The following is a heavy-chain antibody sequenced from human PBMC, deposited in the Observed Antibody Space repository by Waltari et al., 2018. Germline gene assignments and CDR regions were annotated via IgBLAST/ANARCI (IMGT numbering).Heavy chain of an antibody. J-gene: IGHJ6*04. CDR2: TRRKSGSR. CDR3: AKGVHGGFDFYMDV. V-gene: IGHV3-9*01. Sequence: EVQLVESGGGLVQPGTSLRLSCVASGIIFDDSAMHWVRAAPGRGWGWVSGTRRKSGSRGDADSVKGRCTSSGDTAKNSLSLKMNSLTSEDTAVYYCAKGVHGGFDFYMDVWGKGTTVTVAP. CDR1: GIIFDDSA. D-gene: IGHD3-3*01.